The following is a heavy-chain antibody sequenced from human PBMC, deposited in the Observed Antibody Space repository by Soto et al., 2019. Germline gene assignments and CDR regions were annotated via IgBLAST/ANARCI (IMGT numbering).Heavy chain of an antibody. CDR3: ARGPGYCSSTSCLYYYYYGMDV. Sequence: PSKTLSLTCAVYGGSFSGYYWSWIRQPPGKGLEWIGEINHSGSTNYNPSLKSRVTISVDTSKNQFSLKLSSVTAADTAVYYCARGPGYCSSTSCLYYYYYGMDVWGQGTTVTVSS. CDR1: GGSFSGYY. V-gene: IGHV4-34*01. CDR2: INHSGST. J-gene: IGHJ6*02. D-gene: IGHD2-2*01.